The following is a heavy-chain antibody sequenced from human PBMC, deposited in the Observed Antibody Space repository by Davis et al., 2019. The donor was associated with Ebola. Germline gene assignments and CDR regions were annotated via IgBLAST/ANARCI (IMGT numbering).Heavy chain of an antibody. CDR3: ARGSSGGTYDS. CDR2: IVPIFGTS. D-gene: IGHD2-15*01. V-gene: IGHV1-69*13. Sequence: SVKVSCKTSGGTFLSDAFAWVRQAPGQGLEWMGGIVPIFGTSDYAQRFQGRVTITADQSTRTTYMELGSLTSNDTAVYYCARGSSGGTYDSWGQGTLVSVSS. J-gene: IGHJ4*02. CDR1: GGTFLSDA.